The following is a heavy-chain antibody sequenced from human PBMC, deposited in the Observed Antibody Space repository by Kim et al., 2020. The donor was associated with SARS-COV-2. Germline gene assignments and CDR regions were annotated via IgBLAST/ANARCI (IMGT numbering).Heavy chain of an antibody. D-gene: IGHD7-27*01. CDR3: ARGRTGALDV. CDR2: ST. Sequence: STNYTPSLKSRVTISVDTSKNQFSLKLSSVTAADTAVYYCARGRTGALDVWGQGTTVTVSS. J-gene: IGHJ6*02. V-gene: IGHV4-34*01.